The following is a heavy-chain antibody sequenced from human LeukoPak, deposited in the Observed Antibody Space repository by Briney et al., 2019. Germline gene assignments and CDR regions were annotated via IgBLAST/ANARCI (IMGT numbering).Heavy chain of an antibody. J-gene: IGHJ5*02. CDR3: AREFGTFDL. Sequence: SQTLSLTCTVSGGSINSGGYYWSWIGQHPGKGLEWIGYIYYSGSTYYNPSLKSRVIISLDMSKNQFSLKLSSVTAADTAVYYCAREFGTFDLWGQGTLVTVSS. V-gene: IGHV4-31*03. CDR2: IYYSGST. D-gene: IGHD3-16*01. CDR1: GGSINSGGYY.